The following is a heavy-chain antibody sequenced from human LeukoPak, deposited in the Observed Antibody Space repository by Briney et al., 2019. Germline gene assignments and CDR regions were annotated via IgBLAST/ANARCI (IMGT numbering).Heavy chain of an antibody. D-gene: IGHD6-13*01. CDR2: ISSGSYNI. J-gene: IGHJ4*02. Sequence: GGSLRLSCAASGFTFDSYTITWVPQAPGKGLEWDSSISSGSYNIYYADSVKGRFTISRDNPKNSLYLQMNSLRAEDTAVYYCARLAAGDTRGLDSWGQGTLVTVSS. CDR1: GFTFDSYT. CDR3: ARLAAGDTRGLDS. V-gene: IGHV3-21*01.